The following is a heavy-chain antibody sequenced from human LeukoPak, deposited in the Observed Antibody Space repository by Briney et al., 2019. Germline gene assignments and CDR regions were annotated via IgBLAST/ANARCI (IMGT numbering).Heavy chain of an antibody. Sequence: GASVKVSCKASGYTFTGYYMHWVRQAPGQGLEWMGWINPNSGGTNYAQKFQGRVTMTRDTSISTAYMELSRLRSDDTAVYYCARADYDILTGRDYYYYYMDVWGKGTTVTVSS. J-gene: IGHJ6*03. CDR2: INPNSGGT. V-gene: IGHV1-2*02. CDR3: ARADYDILTGRDYYYYYMDV. CDR1: GYTFTGYY. D-gene: IGHD3-9*01.